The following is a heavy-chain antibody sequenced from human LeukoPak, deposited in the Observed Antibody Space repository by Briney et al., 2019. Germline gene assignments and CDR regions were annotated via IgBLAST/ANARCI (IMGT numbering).Heavy chain of an antibody. CDR2: ISYDGSNK. Sequence: PGRSLRLSCAASGFTFSSYGMHWVRQAPGKGLEWVAVISYDGSNKYYADSVKGRFTISRDNSKNTLYLQMNSLRAEDTAVYYCARDMGDLGQGTLVTVSS. V-gene: IGHV3-30*12. CDR3: ARDMGD. D-gene: IGHD3-16*01. CDR1: GFTFSSYG. J-gene: IGHJ4*02.